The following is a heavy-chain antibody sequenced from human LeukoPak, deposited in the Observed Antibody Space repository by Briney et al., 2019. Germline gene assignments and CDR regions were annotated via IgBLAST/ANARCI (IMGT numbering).Heavy chain of an antibody. CDR3: ARSAARLRYYYAMDV. CDR1: GFTFSSYG. J-gene: IGHJ6*02. Sequence: PGGSLRLSCAASGFTFSSYGMQWVRQAPGKGLEWVAVIWYDGNNKYYADSVKGRFTISRDNAKNSLYLQMNSLRDEDTAVYYCARSAARLRYYYAMDVWGQGTTVTVCS. CDR2: IWYDGNNK. D-gene: IGHD6-6*01. V-gene: IGHV3-33*01.